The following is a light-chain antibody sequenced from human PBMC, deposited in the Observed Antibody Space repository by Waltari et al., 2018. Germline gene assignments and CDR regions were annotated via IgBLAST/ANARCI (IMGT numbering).Light chain of an antibody. CDR3: SSYTSSDTLI. Sequence: QSALTQPASVSGSPGQSITISCTGTSSDVGGYDYVSWYQHPPGEAPQLRISEGTNRPAGGFDRFAGYKSAHTAAPTISGLQAEDEADYYCSSYTSSDTLIFGGGTKVTVL. CDR2: EGT. V-gene: IGLV2-14*01. CDR1: SSDVGGYDY. J-gene: IGLJ2*01.